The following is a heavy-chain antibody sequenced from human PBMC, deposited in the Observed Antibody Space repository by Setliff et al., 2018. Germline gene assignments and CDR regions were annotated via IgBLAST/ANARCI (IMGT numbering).Heavy chain of an antibody. V-gene: IGHV2-70*11. CDR2: IDWDDDK. J-gene: IGHJ4*02. CDR1: GFSLSTSGMC. Sequence: SGPTLVNPTQTLTLTCTFSGFSLSTSGMCVSWIRQPPGKALEWLARIDWDDDKYYSTSLKTRLTISKDTSKNQVVLTMTNMDPVDTATYYCARIYCSGGSCYLDYWCQGTLVTVSS. D-gene: IGHD2-15*01. CDR3: ARIYCSGGSCYLDY.